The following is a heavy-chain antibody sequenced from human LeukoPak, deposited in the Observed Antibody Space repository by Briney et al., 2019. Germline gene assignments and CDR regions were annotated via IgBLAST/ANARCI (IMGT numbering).Heavy chain of an antibody. V-gene: IGHV4-30-4*01. D-gene: IGHD3-16*02. Sequence: SETLSLTCAVSGGSISSGDYYWSWIRQPPGKGLEWIGYISYSGGTYYNPSLKSRLTISIDTSKNQFSLKLSSVTAADTAVYHCVRDRYGQRIFDYWGQGTLVTVSS. CDR1: GGSISSGDYY. CDR2: ISYSGGT. CDR3: VRDRYGQRIFDY. J-gene: IGHJ4*02.